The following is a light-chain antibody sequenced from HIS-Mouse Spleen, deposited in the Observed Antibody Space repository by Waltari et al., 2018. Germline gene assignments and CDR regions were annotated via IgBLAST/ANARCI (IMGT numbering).Light chain of an antibody. V-gene: IGKV4-1*01. CDR2: WAS. Sequence: DIVMTQSPDSLAVSLGERATIHCKSSQSVLYSSNNKNYLAWYQQKPGQPPKLLIYWASTRESGVPDRFSGSGSGTDFTLTISSLQAEDVAVYYCQQYYSTLGTFGQGTKLEIK. J-gene: IGKJ2*01. CDR3: QQYYSTLGT. CDR1: QSVLYSSNNKNY.